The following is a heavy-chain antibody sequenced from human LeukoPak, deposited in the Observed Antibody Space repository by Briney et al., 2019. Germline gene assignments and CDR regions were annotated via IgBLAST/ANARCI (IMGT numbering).Heavy chain of an antibody. CDR1: GFTFNTYN. Sequence: QPGGSLRLSCAASGFTFNTYNMNWVRQAPGKGLEWVSYISSGDRTIFYADSVKGRSTISRDNAKDSLYLQMNSLRDEDTAVYYCASGYMVRGANGAFDIWGQGTMVTVSS. CDR3: ASGYMVRGANGAFDI. D-gene: IGHD3-10*01. CDR2: ISSGDRTI. V-gene: IGHV3-48*02. J-gene: IGHJ3*02.